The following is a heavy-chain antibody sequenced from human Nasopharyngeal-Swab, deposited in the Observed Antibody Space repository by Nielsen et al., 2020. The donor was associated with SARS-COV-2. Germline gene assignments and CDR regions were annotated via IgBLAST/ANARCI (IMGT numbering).Heavy chain of an antibody. CDR2: INPSGGST. CDR1: GYTFTSYY. J-gene: IGHJ4*02. CDR3: ARDSSPYYDFWSGYLRDPGAGGFDY. D-gene: IGHD3-3*01. Sequence: ASVKVSCKASGYTFTSYYMHWVRQAPGQGLEWMVIINPSGGSTSYAQKFQGRVTMTRDTSTSTVYMELSSLRSEDTAVYYCARDSSPYYDFWSGYLRDPGAGGFDYWGQGTLVTVSS. V-gene: IGHV1-46*01.